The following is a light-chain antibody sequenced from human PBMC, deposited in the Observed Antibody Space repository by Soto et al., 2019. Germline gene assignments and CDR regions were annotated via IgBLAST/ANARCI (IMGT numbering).Light chain of an antibody. V-gene: IGKV1-33*01. CDR3: QLYDNPWT. CDR2: DAS. Sequence: DIQMTQSPSSLSASVGDRVTITCQASQDISNYLNWYQQKPGKAPKLLIYDASNLETGVPSRFSGSGSGTDFTFSISCLQPEDIATYYCQLYDNPWTFGQGTKVEIK. CDR1: QDISNY. J-gene: IGKJ1*01.